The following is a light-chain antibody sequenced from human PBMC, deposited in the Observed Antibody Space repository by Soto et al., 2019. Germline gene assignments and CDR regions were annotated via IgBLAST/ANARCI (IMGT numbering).Light chain of an antibody. J-gene: IGKJ1*01. CDR3: QQYNNCPLT. CDR1: QSVSSN. Sequence: EIVMTQSPATLSVSPGERATLSCRASQSVSSNLAWYQQKPGQAPRLLIYGASTRATGIPARFSGSGSGTEFTLTISSLQSEDFAVYYCQQYNNCPLTFGPGTKVEIK. V-gene: IGKV3-15*01. CDR2: GAS.